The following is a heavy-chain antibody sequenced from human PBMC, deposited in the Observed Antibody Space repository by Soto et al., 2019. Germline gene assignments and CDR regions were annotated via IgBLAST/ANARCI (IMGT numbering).Heavy chain of an antibody. CDR2: IFPIYGTA. CDR1: GGTFSSYA. D-gene: IGHD2-21*02. V-gene: IGHV1-69*12. J-gene: IGHJ4*02. Sequence: QVQLVQSGAEVKKPGSSVKVSCKASGGTFSSYAISWVRQAPGQALEWMGGIFPIYGTANYAQKFQGRDTITADESTSTAYMELSSLRSEYTAVYYWARGGVRVVTATYFEYWGQGTLVTVSS. CDR3: ARGGVRVVTATYFEY.